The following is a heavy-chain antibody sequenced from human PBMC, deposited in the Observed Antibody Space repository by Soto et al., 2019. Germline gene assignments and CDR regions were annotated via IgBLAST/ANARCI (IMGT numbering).Heavy chain of an antibody. J-gene: IGHJ4*02. V-gene: IGHV3-74*01. Sequence: PGGSLRLSCAASGFTFSNYWIHWVRQAPGKGLVWVSRINSAGTTTTYADSVKGRFAISRDNAKNTLYLQMDSLRAEDTAVYYCARGGGNYGDYFDYWGPGTLVTVSS. CDR3: ARGGGNYGDYFDY. CDR2: INSAGTTT. D-gene: IGHD1-26*01. CDR1: GFTFSNYW.